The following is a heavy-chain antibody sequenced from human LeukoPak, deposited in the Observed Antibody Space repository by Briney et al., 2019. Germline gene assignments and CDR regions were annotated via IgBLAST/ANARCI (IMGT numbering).Heavy chain of an antibody. CDR2: INRESGDT. CDR3: ATAWGCTRPDCPFLH. J-gene: IGHJ4*02. V-gene: IGHV1-2*02. CDR1: GYTFTSYY. D-gene: IGHD6-6*01. Sequence: ASVKVSCKASGYTFTSYYMHWVRQAPGQGLQWMGWINRESGDTKYAQNFQGRVTVTRDTSISTSYMELSSLRSDDTAVYYCATAWGCTRPDCPFLHWGQGTLVTVSS.